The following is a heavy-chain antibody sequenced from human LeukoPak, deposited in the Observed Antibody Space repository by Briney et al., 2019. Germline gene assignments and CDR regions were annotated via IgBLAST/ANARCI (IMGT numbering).Heavy chain of an antibody. CDR1: GFTFSDYF. CDR3: ARGLKVDYYDSSGPDY. J-gene: IGHJ4*02. D-gene: IGHD3-22*01. V-gene: IGHV3-11*04. CDR2: ISYSGSTI. Sequence: PGGSLRLSCAASGFTFSDYFMTWIRQAPGKGLEWVSYISYSGSTIYYADSVKGRFTISRDNAKDSLYLQMNSLRVEDTAVYYCARGLKVDYYDSSGPDYWGPGTLVTVSS.